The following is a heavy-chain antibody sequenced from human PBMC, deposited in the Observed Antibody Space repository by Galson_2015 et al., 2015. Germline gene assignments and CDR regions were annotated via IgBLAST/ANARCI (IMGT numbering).Heavy chain of an antibody. CDR2: IDSSSNFI. J-gene: IGHJ6*02. CDR3: ARHGGMDV. V-gene: IGHV3-21*01. CDR1: GFTFSSYI. Sequence: SLRLSCAASGFTFSSYIMNWVRQAPGKGLEWVSSIDSSSNFIYYGDAVKGRFTISRDNAKSSLYLHMTSLRAEDTAVYYCARHGGMDVWGQGTTVTVSS.